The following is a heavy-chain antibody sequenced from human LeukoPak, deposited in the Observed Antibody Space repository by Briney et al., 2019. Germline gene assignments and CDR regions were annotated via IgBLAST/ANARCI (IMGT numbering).Heavy chain of an antibody. J-gene: IGHJ4*02. CDR1: GFTFSSYS. Sequence: GGSLRLSCAASGFTFSSYSMNWVRQAPGKGLEWVSSISSSSDLMSYVDSVKGRFTVSRDNAKNSLFLQMNSLRDEDTAVYYCARVLRGLYNLGDWGQGTLVTVSS. D-gene: IGHD3-10*01. CDR3: ARVLRGLYNLGD. CDR2: ISSSSDLM. V-gene: IGHV3-21*06.